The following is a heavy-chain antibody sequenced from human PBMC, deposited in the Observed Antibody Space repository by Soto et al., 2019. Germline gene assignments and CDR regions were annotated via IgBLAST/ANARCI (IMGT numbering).Heavy chain of an antibody. CDR3: ARHSPTIGVVPIYYSDY. Sequence: SETLSLTCTVSGASISTDTFYWGWIRQPPGKGLEWIGSLSYRGSTYYNPSLRSRVTISPDTSKNHFSLKVRSVTAADTAVYFCARHSPTIGVVPIYYSDYWGQGSPVTVSS. D-gene: IGHD3-3*01. J-gene: IGHJ4*02. CDR1: GASISTDTFY. V-gene: IGHV4-39*01. CDR2: LSYRGST.